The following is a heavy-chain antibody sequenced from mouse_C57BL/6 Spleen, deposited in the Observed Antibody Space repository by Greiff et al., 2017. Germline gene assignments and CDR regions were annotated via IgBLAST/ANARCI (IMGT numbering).Heavy chain of an antibody. J-gene: IGHJ3*01. CDR2: INSDGGST. V-gene: IGHV5-2*01. D-gene: IGHD2-5*01. Sequence: EVKVVESGGGLVQPGESLKLSCESNEYDFPSHDMSWVSKTPGKRLELVAAINSDGGSTYYPDTMERRFILSRDNTNKTLYLQMSSLTSEDTAVYYCGRHAYSNAFAYWGQGTLVTVSA. CDR1: EYDFPSHD. CDR3: GRHAYSNAFAY.